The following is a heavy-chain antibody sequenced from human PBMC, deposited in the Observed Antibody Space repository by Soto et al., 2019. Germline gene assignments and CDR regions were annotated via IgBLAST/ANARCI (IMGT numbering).Heavy chain of an antibody. D-gene: IGHD3-22*01. CDR3: ARMDYYDSSGYDAFDI. CDR2: ISSSSSYI. J-gene: IGHJ3*02. CDR1: GFTFSSYS. V-gene: IGHV3-21*01. Sequence: EVQLVESGGGLVKPGRSLRLSCAASGFTFSSYSMNWVRQAPGKGLEWVSSISSSSSYIYYADSVKGRFTISRDNAKNSLYLQMNCLRAEDTAVYYCARMDYYDSSGYDAFDIWGQGTMVTVSS.